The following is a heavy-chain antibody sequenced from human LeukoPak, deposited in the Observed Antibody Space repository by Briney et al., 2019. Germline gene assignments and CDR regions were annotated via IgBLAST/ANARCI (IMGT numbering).Heavy chain of an antibody. CDR3: ATEQRITFFGRAFDI. V-gene: IGHV1-2*02. CDR2: IYPNSGGT. Sequence: GAPVKVSCKASGYTFTGYYMHWVRQAPGQGLEWMGWIYPNSGGTNYAQKFQGRVTMTRDTSISTAYMELSRLRSDDTAVYYCATEQRITFFGRAFDIWGQGTMVTVSS. J-gene: IGHJ3*02. D-gene: IGHD3-3*01. CDR1: GYTFTGYY.